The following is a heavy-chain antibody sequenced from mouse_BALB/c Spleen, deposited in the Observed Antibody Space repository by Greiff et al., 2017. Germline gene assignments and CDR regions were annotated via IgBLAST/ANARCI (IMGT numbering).Heavy chain of an antibody. D-gene: IGHD2-2*01. CDR2: IWSGGST. Sequence: QVQLQQSGPGLVQPSQSLSITCTVSGFSLTSYGVHWVRQSPGKGLEWLGVIWSGGSTDYNAAFISRLSISKDNSKSQVFFKMNSLQANDTAIYYCARSGYDYAMDYWGQGTSVTVSS. V-gene: IGHV2-2*02. J-gene: IGHJ4*01. CDR3: ARSGYDYAMDY. CDR1: GFSLTSYG.